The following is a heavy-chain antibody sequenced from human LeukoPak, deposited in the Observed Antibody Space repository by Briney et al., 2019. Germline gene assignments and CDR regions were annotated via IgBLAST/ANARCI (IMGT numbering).Heavy chain of an antibody. Sequence: GGPLRLSCAASGFIFTNYAMSWVRQAPEKGLEWISAISVDGDYIYYADSVKGRFTVSRDNSISTLYLQMNSLRAEDTAVYYCARGPENMDVWGKGTTVTVSS. CDR3: ARGPENMDV. CDR1: GFIFTNYA. J-gene: IGHJ6*03. CDR2: ISVDGDYI. V-gene: IGHV3-23*01.